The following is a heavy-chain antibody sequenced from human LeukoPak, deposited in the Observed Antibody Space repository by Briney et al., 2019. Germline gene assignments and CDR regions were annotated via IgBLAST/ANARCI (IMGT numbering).Heavy chain of an antibody. CDR1: GYTLSGHW. CDR2: VNTDATGT. J-gene: IGHJ6*02. V-gene: IGHV3-74*03. D-gene: IGHD2/OR15-2a*01. Sequence: GGSLSLSCAASGYTLSGHWIHCVRHAPREGREWVSRVNTDATGTMDTDSVKGRFTTSRDNVKNTAYLQMSSLRAEDTAVYYCARGRYFALDVWGQGTTVTVSS. CDR3: ARGRYFALDV.